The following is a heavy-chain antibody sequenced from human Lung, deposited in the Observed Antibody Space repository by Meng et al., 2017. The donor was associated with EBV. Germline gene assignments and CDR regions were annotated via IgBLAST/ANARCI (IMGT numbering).Heavy chain of an antibody. CDR2: LYYRSKRYN. V-gene: IGHV6-1*01. CDR3: ARGATLGFDI. J-gene: IGHJ2*01. Sequence: QVQLEHAGPGLVNPSRTLSICCVISGDSVSSSSTAWSWIRQSPSGGLGWRERLYYRSKRYNDYAVFGKSLIADSPDTSKNQLFLQLNSVTTEVTDVYYWARGATLGFDIWGRGTLVTVSS. CDR1: GDSVSSSSTA. D-gene: IGHD3-16*01.